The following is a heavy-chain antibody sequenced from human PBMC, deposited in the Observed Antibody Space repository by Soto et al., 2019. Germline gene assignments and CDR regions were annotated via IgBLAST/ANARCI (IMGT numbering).Heavy chain of an antibody. J-gene: IGHJ6*02. CDR1: GASISGFY. D-gene: IGHD1-7*01. V-gene: IGHV4-4*07. Sequence: PSETLSLTCTVSGASISGFYWSWIRKSAGKGLEWIGRIYATGTTDYNPSLKSRVMMSVDTSKKQFSLKLRSVTAADTAVYYCARSDNRNSLYGVDVWGQGTAVTVSS. CDR2: IYATGTT. CDR3: ARSDNRNSLYGVDV.